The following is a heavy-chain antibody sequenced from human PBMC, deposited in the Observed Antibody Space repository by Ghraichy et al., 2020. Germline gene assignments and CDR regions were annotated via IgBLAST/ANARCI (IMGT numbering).Heavy chain of an antibody. Sequence: GGSLRLSCAASGFTVSETYLSWVRQAPGKGLEWVSFISGGAVTYYADFVKGRFILSRDNSKNTMSLQMNSLRADDTAVYYCAKVQTYNSYNYYLFEFWGQGSLVTVSS. J-gene: IGHJ4*02. CDR2: ISGGAVT. CDR1: GFTVSETY. V-gene: IGHV3-66*01. D-gene: IGHD3-10*01. CDR3: AKVQTYNSYNYYLFEF.